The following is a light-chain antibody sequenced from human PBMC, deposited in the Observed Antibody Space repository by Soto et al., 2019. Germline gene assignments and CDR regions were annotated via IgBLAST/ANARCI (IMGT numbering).Light chain of an antibody. Sequence: QSVLTQPPSASGTPRQRGTHSLSGSRSHNGNFYVYWYQQLPGTAPKLLIYKNNQRPLGVPDRFSGSKSGTSASLAISGLRSEDEADYYCAAWDDSLSGPGVFGGGTQLTVL. J-gene: IGLJ7*01. CDR3: AAWDDSLSGPGV. V-gene: IGLV1-47*01. CDR1: RSHNGNFY. CDR2: KNN.